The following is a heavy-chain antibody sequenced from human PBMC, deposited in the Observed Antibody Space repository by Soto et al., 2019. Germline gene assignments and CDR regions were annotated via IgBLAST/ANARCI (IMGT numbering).Heavy chain of an antibody. J-gene: IGHJ6*02. CDR1: GYSFTSYW. D-gene: IGHD3-10*02. CDR3: ARLCHDYYYYCMLV. V-gene: IGHV5-51*01. Sequence: GASLKISCKGSGYSFTSYWIGWVRQMPGKGLEWMGIIYPGDSDTRYSPSFQGQVTISADKSISTAYLQWSSLKASHTAMYYCARLCHDYYYYCMLVVGQGITVAVSS. CDR2: IYPGDSDT.